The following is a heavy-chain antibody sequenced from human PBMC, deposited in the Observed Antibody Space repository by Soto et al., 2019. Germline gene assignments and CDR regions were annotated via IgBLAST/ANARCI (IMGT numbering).Heavy chain of an antibody. Sequence: GGSLRLSCAASGFTFSSYAMHWVRQAPGKGLEWVAVISYDGSNKYYADSVKGRFTISRDNSKNTLYLQMNSLRAEDTAVYYCARDYGSGSHYYYYGMDVWGQGTTVTAP. CDR3: ARDYGSGSHYYYYGMDV. CDR2: ISYDGSNK. V-gene: IGHV3-30-3*01. J-gene: IGHJ6*02. D-gene: IGHD3-10*01. CDR1: GFTFSSYA.